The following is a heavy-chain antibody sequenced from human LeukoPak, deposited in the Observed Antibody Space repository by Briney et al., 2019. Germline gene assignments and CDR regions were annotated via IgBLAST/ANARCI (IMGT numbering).Heavy chain of an antibody. V-gene: IGHV3-21*01. CDR2: ISGSSSYI. Sequence: PGGSLRLSCAASGFTFSSYEMNWVRQAPGKGLEWVSSISGSSSYIYYADSVKGRFTVSRDNAKNSLYLQMNSLRAEDTAVYYCARDDGYYYGSSAYRLGIDYWGQGTLVTVSS. CDR1: GFTFSSYE. CDR3: ARDDGYYYGSSAYRLGIDY. J-gene: IGHJ4*02. D-gene: IGHD3-22*01.